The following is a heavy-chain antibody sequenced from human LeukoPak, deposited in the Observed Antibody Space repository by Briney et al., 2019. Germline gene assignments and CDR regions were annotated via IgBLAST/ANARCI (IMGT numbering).Heavy chain of an antibody. CDR3: ARVDYYGSGSYL. Sequence: ASVKVSCKASGYTFTSYGINWVRQAPGQGLEWMGWISAYNGNTDYVQKLQGRVTMTTDTSTSTAYMELRSLRSDDTAVYYCARVDYYGSGSYLWGQGTLVTVSS. D-gene: IGHD3-10*01. CDR1: GYTFTSYG. V-gene: IGHV1-18*01. J-gene: IGHJ4*02. CDR2: ISAYNGNT.